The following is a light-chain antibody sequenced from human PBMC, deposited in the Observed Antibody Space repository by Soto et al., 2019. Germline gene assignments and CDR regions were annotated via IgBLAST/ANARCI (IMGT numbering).Light chain of an antibody. CDR3: ASWDSSLSAVL. CDR2: DNT. V-gene: IGLV1-51*01. J-gene: IGLJ2*01. Sequence: QSVLTQPPSVSAAPGQKVTISCSGSSSNIGNNYVFWYQQLPGTAPKLLIYDNTKRPSVIPDRFSGSKSGTSATLGITGLQTGDEADYYCASWDSSLSAVLFGGGTKVTVL. CDR1: SSNIGNNY.